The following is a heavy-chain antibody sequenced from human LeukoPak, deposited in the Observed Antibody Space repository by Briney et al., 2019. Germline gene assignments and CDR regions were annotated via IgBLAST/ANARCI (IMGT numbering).Heavy chain of an antibody. D-gene: IGHD2-15*01. V-gene: IGHV3-23*01. Sequence: GGSLRLSCAASGFTFSSYSMNWVRQAPGKGLEWVSAISGSGGSTYYADSVKGRFTISRDNSKNTLYLQMNSLRAEDTAVYYCAKSVGGYCSGGSCLHPFDYWGQGTLVAVSS. CDR3: AKSVGGYCSGGSCLHPFDY. CDR2: ISGSGGST. J-gene: IGHJ4*02. CDR1: GFTFSSYS.